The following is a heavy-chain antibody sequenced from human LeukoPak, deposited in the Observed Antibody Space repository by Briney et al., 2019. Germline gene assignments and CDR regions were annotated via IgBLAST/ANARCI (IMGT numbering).Heavy chain of an antibody. D-gene: IGHD3-22*01. J-gene: IGHJ5*02. CDR2: ISYDGSNK. Sequence: GGSLRLPCAASGFTFSSYAMHWVRQAPGKGLEWVAVISYDGSNKYYADSVKGRFTISRDNSKNTLYLQMNSLRAEDTAVYYCARDPSGGYYYDSSGYYYTWGQGTLVTVSS. V-gene: IGHV3-30-3*01. CDR3: ARDPSGGYYYDSSGYYYT. CDR1: GFTFSSYA.